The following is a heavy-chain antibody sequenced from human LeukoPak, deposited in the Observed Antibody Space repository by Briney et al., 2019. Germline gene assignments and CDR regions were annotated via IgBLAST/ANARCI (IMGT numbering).Heavy chain of an antibody. Sequence: GGSLRLSCAASGFTFNSYGMSWVRQAPGKGLEWVSGISGSSGSTYYADSVKGRFTISRDNSKNTLYLQMNSLRAEDTAVYYCAKGVDTGMVYYYYYYMDVWGKGTTVSISS. CDR2: ISGSSGST. D-gene: IGHD5-18*01. CDR3: AKGVDTGMVYYYYYYMDV. J-gene: IGHJ6*03. CDR1: GFTFNSYG. V-gene: IGHV3-23*01.